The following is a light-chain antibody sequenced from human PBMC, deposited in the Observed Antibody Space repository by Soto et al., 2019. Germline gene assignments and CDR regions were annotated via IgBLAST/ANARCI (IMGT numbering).Light chain of an antibody. J-gene: IGKJ4*01. Sequence: EIVLTQSPATLSLSPRARATLSCRASQSVGNFLTWYQQKPGQAPRLLISDVSKRATGIPARFSGSGSGTDFTRTIMKLEPEDFAGYNCQHRATGPPSVTVGGGT. CDR3: QHRATGPPSVT. CDR2: DVS. V-gene: IGKV3-11*01. CDR1: QSVGNF.